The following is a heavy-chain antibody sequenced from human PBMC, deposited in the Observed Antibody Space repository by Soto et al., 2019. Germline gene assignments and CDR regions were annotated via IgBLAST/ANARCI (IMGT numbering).Heavy chain of an antibody. CDR3: ARSQGSSTSLEIYYYYYYGMDV. J-gene: IGHJ6*02. CDR2: IIPISDTT. Sequence: QVQLVQSGAEVKKPGSSVKVSCKASGGTFSSYAISWLRQAPGQALEWLGGIIPISDTTNYAQKFQGRVTITADESKSTAYMALSSLRSEDTAVYYCARSQGSSTSLEIYYYYYYGMDVWGQGTTVTVSS. D-gene: IGHD2-2*01. CDR1: GGTFSSYA. V-gene: IGHV1-69*01.